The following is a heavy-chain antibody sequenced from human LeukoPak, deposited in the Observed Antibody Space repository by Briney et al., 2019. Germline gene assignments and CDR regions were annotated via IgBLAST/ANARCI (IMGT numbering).Heavy chain of an antibody. CDR2: ISQSGST. CDR1: GGSFSGYY. J-gene: IGHJ4*02. Sequence: SETLSLTCAVYGGSFSGYYWIWIRQPPGKGLEWIGEISQSGSTNYNPSLKSRVTISVDTSKNQFSLKLSSVTAADTAVYYCARAERTWYYDSSGYYFDYWGQGTLVTVSS. CDR3: ARAERTWYYDSSGYYFDY. V-gene: IGHV4-34*01. D-gene: IGHD3-22*01.